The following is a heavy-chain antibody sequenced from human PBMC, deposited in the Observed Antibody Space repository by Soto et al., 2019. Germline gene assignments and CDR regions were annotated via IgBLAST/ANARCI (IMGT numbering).Heavy chain of an antibody. CDR2: ILVGGSK. D-gene: IGHD2-8*02. CDR3: ATATATGGGAFDI. Sequence: GGSLRLSCAASGCICSSYDMSWVRQAPGKGLEWVSTILVGGSKHYDDSVKGRFTISRDTSKNTVYPEMNSLTAGDTAMYYCATATATGGGAFDICGQGTMATVSS. CDR1: GCICSSYD. V-gene: IGHV3-23*01. J-gene: IGHJ3*02.